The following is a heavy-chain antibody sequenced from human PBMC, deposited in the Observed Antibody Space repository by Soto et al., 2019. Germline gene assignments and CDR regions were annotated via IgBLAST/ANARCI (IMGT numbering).Heavy chain of an antibody. CDR1: GASISGYY. V-gene: IGHV4-34*01. CDR2: IDHSGST. D-gene: IGHD3-10*01. Sequence: QMQLHQWGAGPLKASETLSLTCTVSGASISGYYWAWIRQPPGKGLEWIGEIDHSGSTNYCPSLKSRVTMSIDTSKSQVSLQLTSLTAADTATYFCARSSWFQSLRAALGYWGQGSLVTVS. J-gene: IGHJ4*02. CDR3: ARSSWFQSLRAALGY.